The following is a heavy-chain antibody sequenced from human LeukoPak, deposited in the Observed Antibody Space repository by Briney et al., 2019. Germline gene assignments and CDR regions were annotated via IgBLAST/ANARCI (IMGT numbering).Heavy chain of an antibody. J-gene: IGHJ4*02. Sequence: GGSLRLSCAASGFTFSSYAMSWVRQAPGKGLEWVSAISGSGGSTYYADSVKGRFTFSRHNSKNTLHLQMNSLRAEDTAVYYCAKVFYGPFDYWGQGTLVTVSS. CDR3: AKVFYGPFDY. V-gene: IGHV3-23*01. D-gene: IGHD2/OR15-2a*01. CDR1: GFTFSSYA. CDR2: ISGSGGST.